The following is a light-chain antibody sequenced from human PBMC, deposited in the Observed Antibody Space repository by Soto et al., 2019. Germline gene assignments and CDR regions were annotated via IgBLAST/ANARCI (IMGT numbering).Light chain of an antibody. CDR3: QQYSTYTWT. J-gene: IGKJ1*01. Sequence: DIQMTQSPSTLSASVGDRVTITCGASQSISSWLAWYQQKPGKAPKVLIFDASSLESGVPSRFSGSGYATELTLTISSMKPDDFATYYCQQYSTYTWTFGQGTKVDIK. V-gene: IGKV1-5*01. CDR2: DAS. CDR1: QSISSW.